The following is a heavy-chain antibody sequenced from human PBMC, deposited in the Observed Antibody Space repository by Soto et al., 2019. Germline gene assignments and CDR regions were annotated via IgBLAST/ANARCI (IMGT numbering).Heavy chain of an antibody. Sequence: SETLSLTCTVSGGSISSYYWSWIRQPPGKGLEWIGYIYYSGSTNYNPSLKSRVTISVDTSKNQFSLKLSSVTAADTAVYYCARMAGRGYYVPWFDPWGQGTLVTVSS. J-gene: IGHJ5*02. D-gene: IGHD3-3*01. CDR2: IYYSGST. CDR1: GGSISSYY. V-gene: IGHV4-59*01. CDR3: ARMAGRGYYVPWFDP.